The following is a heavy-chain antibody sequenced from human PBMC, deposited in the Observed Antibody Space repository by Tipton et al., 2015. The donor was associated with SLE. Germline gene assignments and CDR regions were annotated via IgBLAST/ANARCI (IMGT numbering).Heavy chain of an antibody. V-gene: IGHV3-23*01. D-gene: IGHD3-22*01. J-gene: IGHJ6*02. Sequence: SLRLSCAASGFTFSSYAMSWVRQAPGKGLEWVSAISGSGGSTYYADSVKGRFTIFRDNSKNTLYLQMNSLRAEDTAVYYCAKDYYDSSGYYYYYYGMDVWGQGTTVTVSS. CDR2: ISGSGGST. CDR3: AKDYYDSSGYYYYYYGMDV. CDR1: GFTFSSYA.